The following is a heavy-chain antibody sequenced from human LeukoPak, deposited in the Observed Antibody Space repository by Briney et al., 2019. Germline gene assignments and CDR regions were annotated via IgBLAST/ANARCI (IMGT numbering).Heavy chain of an antibody. CDR3: AKSGYSSSWYNY. V-gene: IGHV3-30*02. CDR1: GFTFSSYG. CDR2: IRYDGSNK. J-gene: IGHJ4*02. D-gene: IGHD6-13*01. Sequence: PGGSLRLSCAASGFTFSSYGMHWVRQAPGKGLEWVAFIRYDGSNKYYADSVKGRFTISRDNAKNSLYLQMNSLRAEDTAVYYCAKSGYSSSWYNYWGQGTLVTVSS.